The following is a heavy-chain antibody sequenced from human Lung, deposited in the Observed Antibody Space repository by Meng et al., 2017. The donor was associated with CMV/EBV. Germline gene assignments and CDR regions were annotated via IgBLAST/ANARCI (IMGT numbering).Heavy chain of an antibody. V-gene: IGHV3-21*01. Sequence: TFSSYSMNWGRQAQGKGLEWVSSISSSSSYIYYEDSVKGRFTISRNDAKNSLYLQMNSLRDEDTAVYYCAREWNYYDSSGYLKAFFDYWGQGTLVTVSS. J-gene: IGHJ4*02. D-gene: IGHD3-22*01. CDR1: TFSSYS. CDR3: AREWNYYDSSGYLKAFFDY. CDR2: ISSSSSYI.